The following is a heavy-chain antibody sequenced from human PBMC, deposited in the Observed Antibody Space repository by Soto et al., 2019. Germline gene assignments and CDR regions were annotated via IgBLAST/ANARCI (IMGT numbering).Heavy chain of an antibody. CDR2: ISSSSSYI. V-gene: IGHV3-21*01. D-gene: IGHD4-17*01. Sequence: EVQLVASGGGLVKPGGSLRLSCAASGFTFSSYSMNWVRQAPGKGLEWVSSISSSSSYIYYADSVKGRFTISRDNAKNSLDLQMNSMRAEDTAVYYCARVGLGYGDSYSFDIWGQGTMVTVSS. J-gene: IGHJ3*02. CDR3: ARVGLGYGDSYSFDI. CDR1: GFTFSSYS.